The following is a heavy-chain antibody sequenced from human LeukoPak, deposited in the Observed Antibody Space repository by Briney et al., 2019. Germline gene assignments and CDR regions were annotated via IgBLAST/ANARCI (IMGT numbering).Heavy chain of an antibody. D-gene: IGHD4-17*01. J-gene: IGHJ2*01. Sequence: GGSLRLSCAASGFIVSSNFMTWVRQAPGKGLEWVSVIFNDGTPYYAGSVKGRFTISRDNSKNTLYLQMNGLRAEDTAVYYCARQVSGDFWYFDLWGRGTLVTVSS. CDR2: IFNDGTP. CDR1: GFIVSSNF. V-gene: IGHV3-53*01. CDR3: ARQVSGDFWYFDL.